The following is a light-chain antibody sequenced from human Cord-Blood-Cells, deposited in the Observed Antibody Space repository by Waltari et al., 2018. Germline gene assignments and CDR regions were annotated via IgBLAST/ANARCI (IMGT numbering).Light chain of an antibody. CDR3: QQYYSTPYT. J-gene: IGKJ2*01. Sequence: DIVMTQSPDSLAVSLREGAPINCKSSPSVLYSSNNKNYLAWYQQKPGQPPKLLIYWASTRESGVPDRFSGSGSGTDFTLTISSLQAEDVAVYYCQQYYSTPYTFGQGTKLEIK. CDR2: WAS. V-gene: IGKV4-1*01. CDR1: PSVLYSSNNKNY.